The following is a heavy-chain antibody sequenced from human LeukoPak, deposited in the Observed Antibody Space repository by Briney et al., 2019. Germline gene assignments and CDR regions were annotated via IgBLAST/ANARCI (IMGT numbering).Heavy chain of an antibody. CDR3: AKAFDYNGLRGEGGSFDC. D-gene: IGHD4-11*01. CDR1: GFNFSKND. Sequence: GGSLRLSCVASGFNFSKNDMHWVRQTTERRLEWVSAIGVGGDTYYADPVTGRFTISRDNGKSSVYLQMNSLRAGDTAVYFCAKAFDYNGLRGEGGSFDCWGQGALVTVSS. J-gene: IGHJ4*02. V-gene: IGHV3-13*01. CDR2: IGVGGDT.